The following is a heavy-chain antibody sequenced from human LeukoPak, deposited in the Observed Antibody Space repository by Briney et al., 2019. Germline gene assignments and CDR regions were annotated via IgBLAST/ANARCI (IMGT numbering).Heavy chain of an antibody. D-gene: IGHD3-22*01. CDR3: ARGRSYVYYYDSSGYYPTFDY. CDR1: GYTFTSYD. V-gene: IGHV1-8*03. CDR2: MNPNSGNT. Sequence: GASVKVSCKASGYTFTSYDINWVRQAPGQGLEWMGWMNPNSGNTGYAQKFQGRVTITRNTSISTAYMELSSLRSEDTAVYYCARGRSYVYYYDSSGYYPTFDYWGQGTLVTVSS. J-gene: IGHJ4*02.